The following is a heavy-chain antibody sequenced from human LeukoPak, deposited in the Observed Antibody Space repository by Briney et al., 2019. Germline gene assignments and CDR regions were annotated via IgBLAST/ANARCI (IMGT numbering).Heavy chain of an antibody. CDR3: ARDQEGFDY. J-gene: IGHJ4*02. CDR1: GYTFTNNY. V-gene: IGHV1-46*01. Sequence: ASVKVSCKASGYTFTNNYLHWVRQAPGQGLEWMGMIYPRDGSTSYAQNFQGRVTVTRDTSTTTVHVELRGLRSEDTAVYYCARDQEGFDYWGQGTMVTVSS. CDR2: IYPRDGST.